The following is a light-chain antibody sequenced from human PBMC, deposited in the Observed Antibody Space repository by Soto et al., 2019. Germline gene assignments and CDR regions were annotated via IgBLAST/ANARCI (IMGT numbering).Light chain of an antibody. V-gene: IGLV1-47*02. CDR2: LGV. CDR3: AAWDNNLNAYA. Sequence: QSVLTQPPSASSTPGQTVTISCSCSTSNIGTFYVYWYQHLPGTSPKLLIYLGVQRASGVSDRFSGSRSGTSASLAINGLRSADEADYYGAAWDNNLNAYAFGSGSKGTGL. CDR1: TSNIGTFY. J-gene: IGLJ1*01.